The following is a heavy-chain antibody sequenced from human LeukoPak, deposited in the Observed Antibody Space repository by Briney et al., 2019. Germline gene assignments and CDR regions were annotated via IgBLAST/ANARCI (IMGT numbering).Heavy chain of an antibody. Sequence: PSETLSLTCTVSGGSISSYYWSWIRQPPGKGLEWIGYIYYSGSTNYNPSLKSRVTISVDTSKTQFSLKLSSVTAADTAVYYCARAGDSSGYYYYYMDVWGKGTTVTVSS. CDR2: IYYSGST. CDR3: ARAGDSSGYYYYYMDV. D-gene: IGHD3-22*01. CDR1: GGSISSYY. V-gene: IGHV4-59*01. J-gene: IGHJ6*03.